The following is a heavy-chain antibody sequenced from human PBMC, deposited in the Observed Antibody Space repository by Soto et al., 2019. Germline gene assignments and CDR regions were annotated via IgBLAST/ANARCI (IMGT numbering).Heavy chain of an antibody. CDR3: DRFVCGGDCYLDY. CDR1: GYTFTSYG. CDR2: INPSGGDT. D-gene: IGHD2-21*01. V-gene: IGHV1-46*03. Sequence: ASVKVSCKASGYTFTSYGISWVRQAPGQGLEWMGRINPSGGDTNYPQKFQGRVTMVRDTSTSTVYMELSSLRSEDTAVYYCDRFVCGGDCYLDYWGQGTLVTVSS. J-gene: IGHJ4*02.